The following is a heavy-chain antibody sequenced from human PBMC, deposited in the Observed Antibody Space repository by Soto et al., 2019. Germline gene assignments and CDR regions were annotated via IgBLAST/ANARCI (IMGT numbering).Heavy chain of an antibody. CDR2: ISYDGSNK. Sequence: QVQLVESGGGVVQPGRSLRLSCAASGFTFSSYAMHWVRQAPGKGLEWVAVISYDGSNKYYADSVKGRFTISRDNSNNTLYLPMNSLRAEDTAVYYCAGAIRREYSSSGRNWFDPWGQGTLVTVSS. D-gene: IGHD6-6*01. CDR3: AGAIRREYSSSGRNWFDP. CDR1: GFTFSSYA. J-gene: IGHJ5*02. V-gene: IGHV3-30-3*01.